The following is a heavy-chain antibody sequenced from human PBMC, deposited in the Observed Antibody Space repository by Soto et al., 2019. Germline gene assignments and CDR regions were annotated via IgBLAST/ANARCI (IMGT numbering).Heavy chain of an antibody. CDR2: IHPSDSDT. J-gene: IGHJ5*02. CDR3: AIHSTGYEDS. D-gene: IGHD5-12*01. V-gene: IGHV5-51*01. Sequence: GESLKISCKGSGYSFTSYWIGWVGKRPGPGLEWMGIIHPSDSDTSYSPSFQGQVTISADKSITTAYLQWSSLKASDTAMYYCAIHSTGYEDSWGQGTLVTGSS. CDR1: GYSFTSYW.